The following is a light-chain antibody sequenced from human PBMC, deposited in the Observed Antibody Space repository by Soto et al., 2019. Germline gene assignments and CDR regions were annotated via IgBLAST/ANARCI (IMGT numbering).Light chain of an antibody. CDR3: QQYGTSPHT. V-gene: IGKV3-20*01. J-gene: IGKJ2*01. CDR1: QSVNSNY. Sequence: EIVLTQSPGTLSLSPGERATLSCRASQSVNSNYLAWYQQKPGQVPRPLIYAASIRAAGVPDRLSGSGSGKDFTLTISRLEPEDYVVYYWQQYGTSPHTFGQGTKLEIK. CDR2: AAS.